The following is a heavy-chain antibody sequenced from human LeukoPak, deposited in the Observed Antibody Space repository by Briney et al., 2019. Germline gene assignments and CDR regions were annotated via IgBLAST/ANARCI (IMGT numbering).Heavy chain of an antibody. V-gene: IGHV3-33*01. CDR3: ARELRFLEWLLPSNYGMDV. J-gene: IGHJ6*02. D-gene: IGHD3-3*01. CDR1: GFTFSSYG. Sequence: GGSLRLSCAASGFTFSSYGMHWVRQAPGKGLEWVAVIWYDGSNKYYADSVKGRFTISRDNSKNTLYLQMNSLRAEDTAVYYCARELRFLEWLLPSNYGMDVWGQGTTVTVSS. CDR2: IWYDGSNK.